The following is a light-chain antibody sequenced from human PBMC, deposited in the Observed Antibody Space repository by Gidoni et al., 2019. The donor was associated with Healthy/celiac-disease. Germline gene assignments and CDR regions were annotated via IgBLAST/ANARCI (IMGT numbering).Light chain of an antibody. CDR1: QSISSW. CDR2: KAS. Sequence: DFQRTQSPSTLSASVGDSVTITCRASQSISSWFAWYQQKPGNAPKFLIYKASSLESGVPSRFSGSGSGTECTLTISSLQPDDFATYYCQQYNSYSWTFGQGTKVEIK. V-gene: IGKV1-5*03. J-gene: IGKJ1*01. CDR3: QQYNSYSWT.